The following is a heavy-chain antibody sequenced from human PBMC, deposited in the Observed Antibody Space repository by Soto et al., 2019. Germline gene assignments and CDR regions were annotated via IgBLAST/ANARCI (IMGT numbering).Heavy chain of an antibody. V-gene: IGHV3-23*01. CDR2: ISGSAGNT. Sequence: PGGSLRLSCAASGFTFSDYGMNWVRQAPGKGLEWVAAISGSAGNTYYADSVKGRFSTSRDNSKSTLYLDMNTLRVEDTAIYYCAKPFGSNWHPEYWGQGPLVTVPS. J-gene: IGHJ4*02. CDR1: GFTFSDYG. CDR3: AKPFGSNWHPEY. D-gene: IGHD6-13*01.